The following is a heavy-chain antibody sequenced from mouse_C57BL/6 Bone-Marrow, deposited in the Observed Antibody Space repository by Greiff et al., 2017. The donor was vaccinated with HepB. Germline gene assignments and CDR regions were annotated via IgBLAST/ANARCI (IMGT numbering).Heavy chain of an antibody. V-gene: IGHV5-12*01. CDR3: ARREGYAMDY. J-gene: IGHJ4*01. Sequence: EVNVVESGGGLVQPGGSLKLSCAASGFTFSDYYMYWVRQTPEKRLEWVAYISNGGGSTYYPDTVKGRFTISRDNAKKTLYLQMSRLKSEDTAMYYCARREGYAMDYWGQGTSVTVSS. CDR2: ISNGGGST. CDR1: GFTFSDYY.